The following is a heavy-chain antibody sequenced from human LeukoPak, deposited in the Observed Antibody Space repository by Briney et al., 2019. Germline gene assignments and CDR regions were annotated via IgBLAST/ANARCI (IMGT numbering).Heavy chain of an antibody. V-gene: IGHV3-64*01. Sequence: PGGSLRLSCAASGFTFSSYAMHWVRQAPGKGLEYVSAISSNGGSTYYANSVKGRFTISRDNSKNTLYLQMGSLRAEDMAVYYCARDYDFWSASPTGYYGMDVWGQGTTVTVSS. J-gene: IGHJ6*02. CDR2: ISSNGGST. D-gene: IGHD3-3*01. CDR1: GFTFSSYA. CDR3: ARDYDFWSASPTGYYGMDV.